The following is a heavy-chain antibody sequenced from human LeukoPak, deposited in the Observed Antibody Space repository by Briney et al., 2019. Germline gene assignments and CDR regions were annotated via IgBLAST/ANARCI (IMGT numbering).Heavy chain of an antibody. CDR1: GGFDRRYY. J-gene: IGHJ6*03. D-gene: IGHD5-24*01. Sequence: PSESLSLTRSVCGGFDRRYYWSWMRQLATRERQGIGYLYIRWCTDYSPSLQSRVTISVDRSRNLIFLNLRSVTAADTAVYYCASISWALEQLASPSYYYYYMDVWGKGTTVTVSS. CDR2: LYIRWCT. CDR3: ASISWALEQLASPSYYYYYMDV. V-gene: IGHV4-4*09.